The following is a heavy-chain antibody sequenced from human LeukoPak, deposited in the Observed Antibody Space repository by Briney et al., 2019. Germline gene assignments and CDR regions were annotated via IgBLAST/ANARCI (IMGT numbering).Heavy chain of an antibody. J-gene: IGHJ4*02. CDR2: ISGSGGST. CDR1: VFTLSSYA. Sequence: GGALRLSCAASVFTLSSYAMSWVREAPGKGLGCVSAISGSGGSTYYADSVKGRFTISRDNSKNTLYLQMNSLRAEDTAVYYCAKDRFQVVVAATRYFDYWGQGTLVTVSS. CDR3: AKDRFQVVVAATRYFDY. D-gene: IGHD2-15*01. V-gene: IGHV3-23*01.